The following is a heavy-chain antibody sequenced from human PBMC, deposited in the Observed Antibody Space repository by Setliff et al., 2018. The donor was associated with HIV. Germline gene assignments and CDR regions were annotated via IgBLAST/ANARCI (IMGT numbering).Heavy chain of an antibody. V-gene: IGHV4-61*08. J-gene: IGHJ4*02. CDR3: ARGTLNYLDY. CDR1: GDSVNNGGFF. CDR2: VYYRGNT. D-gene: IGHD2-8*01. Sequence: PSETLSLTCSVPGDSVNNGGFFWNWIRQTPGKGLEWIGNVYYRGNTKYNPSLKSRVTLSVDTSKNQFDLKVNSVTAADTAVYYCARGTLNYLDYWGQGALVTVSS.